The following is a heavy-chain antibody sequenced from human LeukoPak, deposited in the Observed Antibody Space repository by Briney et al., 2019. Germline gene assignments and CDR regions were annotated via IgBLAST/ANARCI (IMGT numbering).Heavy chain of an antibody. D-gene: IGHD2/OR15-2a*01. V-gene: IGHV4-59*08. CDR2: ISNNGKT. CDR3: ARRIFSGKFRHLLYSYMDV. CDR1: GDSISSSS. J-gene: IGHJ6*03. Sequence: SETLSLTCTVSGDSISSSSWTWIRQSPGKGLESLGYISNNGKTKCKSSFEGRVTMSVDTSKSQFSLTLSFVTAADTAVYYCARRIFSGKFRHLLYSYMDVWGKGTTVIVS.